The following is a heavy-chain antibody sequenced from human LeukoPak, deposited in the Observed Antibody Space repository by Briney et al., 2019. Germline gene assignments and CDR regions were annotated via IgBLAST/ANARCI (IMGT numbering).Heavy chain of an antibody. D-gene: IGHD1-26*01. Sequence: GGALEISCKGSGYRFTSYCIGWVRQVPGKGLEGMGTIYPGDSGPTYSPSFQGQVTISVDNPINTAYLQWSSLQASDTAMYYCGMSGDRVPLQDDVFDVWGQGTMVTVST. J-gene: IGHJ3*01. V-gene: IGHV5-51*04. CDR1: GYRFTSYC. CDR3: GMSGDRVPLQDDVFDV. CDR2: IYPGDSGP.